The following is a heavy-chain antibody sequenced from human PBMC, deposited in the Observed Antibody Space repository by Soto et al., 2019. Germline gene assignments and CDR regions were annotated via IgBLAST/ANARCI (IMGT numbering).Heavy chain of an antibody. D-gene: IGHD6-13*01. CDR1: GYTFTSYY. J-gene: IGHJ5*02. CDR2: INPSGGST. V-gene: IGHV1-46*01. Sequence: GASVKVSCKASGYTFTSYYMHWVRQAPGQGLEWMGIINPSGGSTSYAQKFQGRVTMTRDTSTSTVYMELSSLRSEDTAAYYCASGLKGRAAAGPPPFDPWGQGTLVTVSS. CDR3: ASGLKGRAAAGPPPFDP.